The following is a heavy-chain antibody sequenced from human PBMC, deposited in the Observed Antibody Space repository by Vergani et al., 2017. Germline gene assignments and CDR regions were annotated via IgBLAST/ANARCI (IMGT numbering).Heavy chain of an antibody. J-gene: IGHJ4*02. D-gene: IGHD3-22*01. CDR1: GFTFDDYA. V-gene: IGHV3-9*01. Sequence: EVQLVESGGGLVQPGRSLRLSCAASGFTFDDYAMHWVRQAPGQGLEWVSGISWNSGSIGYADSVKGRFTISRDNAKNSLYLQMNSLRAEDTALYYCAKAHYYDSSGYISMPGDYWGQGTLVTVSS. CDR3: AKAHYYDSSGYISMPGDY. CDR2: ISWNSGSI.